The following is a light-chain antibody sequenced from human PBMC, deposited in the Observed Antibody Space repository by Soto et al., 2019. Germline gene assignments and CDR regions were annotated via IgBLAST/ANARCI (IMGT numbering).Light chain of an antibody. CDR2: GAS. Sequence: TQSTYYLSASVGARVTITCRASQSISTYLNWYEQKPGKAPNLLIYGASTLQSGVPSRFSGGASGTYVTITISGVQKEDFGSYYCQLSYSSTVTSGGRT. CDR1: QSISTY. V-gene: IGKV1-39*01. J-gene: IGKJ4*01. CDR3: QLSYSSTVT.